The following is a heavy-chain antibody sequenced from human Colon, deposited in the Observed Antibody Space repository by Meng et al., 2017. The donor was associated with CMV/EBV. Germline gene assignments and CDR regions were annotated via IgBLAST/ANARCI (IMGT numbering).Heavy chain of an antibody. D-gene: IGHD6-19*01. V-gene: IGHV3-21*01. CDR2: ITSRSCSI. J-gene: IGHJ3*02. CDR3: ASRAVAGGI. CDR1: ACIFSCRN. Sequence: GESLKISCAASACIFSCRNMNWVRQAPGRGLQWVSSITSRSCSIYQAESLKGRFTISRDNAKKALYLQVNSLRGEDTAVYYCASRAVAGGIWGQGTMVTVSS.